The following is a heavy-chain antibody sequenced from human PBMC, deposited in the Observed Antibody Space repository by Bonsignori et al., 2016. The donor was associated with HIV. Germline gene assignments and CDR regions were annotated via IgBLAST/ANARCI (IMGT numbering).Heavy chain of an antibody. CDR3: ARERGLYCSSTSCYYYYYMDV. Sequence: ASVKVSCKASGYTFTSYGISWVRQAPGQGLEWMGWISAYNGNTNYAQKLQGRVTMTTDTSTSTAYMELRSLRSDDTAVYYCARERGLYCSSTSCYYYYYMDVWGKGTTVTVSS. CDR2: ISAYNGNT. J-gene: IGHJ6*03. CDR1: GYTFTSYG. D-gene: IGHD2-2*01. V-gene: IGHV1-18*01.